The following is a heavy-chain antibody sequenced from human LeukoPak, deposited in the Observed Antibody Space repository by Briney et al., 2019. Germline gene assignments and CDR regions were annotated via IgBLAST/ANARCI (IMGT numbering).Heavy chain of an antibody. V-gene: IGHV3-23*01. CDR1: GFTFSSYA. CDR3: AKDDGGSYYIYYYYMDV. D-gene: IGHD1-26*01. CDR2: ISGSGGIT. J-gene: IGHJ6*03. Sequence: GGSLRLSCAASGFTFSSYAMSWVRQAPGKGLEWVSAISGSGGITYYADSVKGRFTISRDNSRNTLYLQMNSLRAEDTAVYYCAKDDGGSYYIYYYYMDVWGKGTTVTISS.